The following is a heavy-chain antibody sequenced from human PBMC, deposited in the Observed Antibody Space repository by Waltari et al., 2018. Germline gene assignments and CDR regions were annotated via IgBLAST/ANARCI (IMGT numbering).Heavy chain of an antibody. CDR3: ASGRSSWYSTFDY. CDR2: IYSGGST. V-gene: IGHV3-53*01. D-gene: IGHD6-13*01. CDR1: GFTVSSNY. J-gene: IGHJ4*02. Sequence: EVQLVESGGGLLQPGGSLRLSCAASGFTVSSNYMSWVRQAPGKGLEWVSVIYSGGSTYYADSVKGRFTISRDNSKNTLYLQMNSLRAEDTAVYYCASGRSSWYSTFDYWGQGTLVTVSS.